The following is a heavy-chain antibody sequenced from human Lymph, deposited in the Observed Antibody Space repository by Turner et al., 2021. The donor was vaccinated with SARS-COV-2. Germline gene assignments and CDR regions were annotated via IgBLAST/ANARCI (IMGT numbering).Heavy chain of an antibody. CDR3: ARDVERYNDFWSGYSGGYGLDV. V-gene: IGHV1-2*02. CDR2: INPNSGGT. D-gene: IGHD3-3*01. J-gene: IGHJ6*02. CDR1: GYTFTGYY. Sequence: QVQLVQSGAEVKKPGASVKVSCKPSGYTFTGYYMHWVRQAPGQGLEWMGWINPNSGGTNYAQKFQGRVTMTRDTSISTAYMELSRLRSDDTAVYYCARDVERYNDFWSGYSGGYGLDVWGQGTTVTVSS.